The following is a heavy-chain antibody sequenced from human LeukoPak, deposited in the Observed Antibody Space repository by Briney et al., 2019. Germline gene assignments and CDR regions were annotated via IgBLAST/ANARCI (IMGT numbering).Heavy chain of an antibody. D-gene: IGHD3-3*01. V-gene: IGHV4-34*01. CDR2: MDHSGST. CDR3: ARGQGDAWSGYVLNV. J-gene: IGHJ6*04. CDR1: GGAFSGNY. Sequence: SETLSVTCAVYGGAFSGNYWSWIRQPPGKGLEWIGEMDHSGSTTSTPSLKSRVTISVDTYKNHFSLKLSSVTAADTAVYYCARGQGDAWSGYVLNVWGEGTTVTVSS.